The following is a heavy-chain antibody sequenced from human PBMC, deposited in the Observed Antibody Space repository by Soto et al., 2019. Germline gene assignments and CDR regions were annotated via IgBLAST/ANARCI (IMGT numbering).Heavy chain of an antibody. V-gene: IGHV1-69*13. D-gene: IGHD2-8*01. CDR3: AGRGFKMVFDY. J-gene: IGHJ4*02. CDR1: GCTFSSYA. Sequence: SVKVSGKASGCTFSSYAISCVRQAPGQGLEWMGGIIPIFGTANYAQKFQGRVTITADESTSTAYMELSSLRSEDTAVYYCAGRGFKMVFDYWGQGTLVTVSS. CDR2: IIPIFGTA.